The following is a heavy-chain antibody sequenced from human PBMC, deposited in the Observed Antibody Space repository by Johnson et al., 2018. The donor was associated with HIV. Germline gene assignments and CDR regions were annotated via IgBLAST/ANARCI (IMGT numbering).Heavy chain of an antibody. CDR1: GFTFSTYW. CDR2: IKQDGSER. Sequence: MLLVESGGGLVQPGGSLRLSCAASGFTFSTYWMSWVRQAPGKGLEWVANIKQDGSERYYVDSVKGRFTISRDNDKNSLYLQMNSLRAEDTAVYYCASLVGSSSGEAFDIWGQGTMVTVSS. V-gene: IGHV3-7*03. D-gene: IGHD6-6*01. CDR3: ASLVGSSSGEAFDI. J-gene: IGHJ3*02.